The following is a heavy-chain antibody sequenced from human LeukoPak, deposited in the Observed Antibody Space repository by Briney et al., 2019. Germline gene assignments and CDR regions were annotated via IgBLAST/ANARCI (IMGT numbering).Heavy chain of an antibody. CDR3: AREGYSPGDY. J-gene: IGHJ4*02. V-gene: IGHV3-74*01. CDR1: GFTFSSYY. D-gene: IGHD1-26*01. CDR2: IDSDGST. Sequence: QPGGSLRLSCAAFGFTFSSYYMHWVRQAPGKGLVWVSRIDSDGSTSYADSVKGRFTISRDNAKNTLYLQMNSLRAEDTAVYYCAREGYSPGDYWGQGTLVTVSS.